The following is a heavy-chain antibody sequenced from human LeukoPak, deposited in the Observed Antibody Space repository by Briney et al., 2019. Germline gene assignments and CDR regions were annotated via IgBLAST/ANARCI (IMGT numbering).Heavy chain of an antibody. CDR3: AKTTAGNSSGRYPGWPVDY. D-gene: IGHD6-19*01. CDR2: VSGSGGIT. V-gene: IGHV3-23*01. CDR1: GFTLNSCV. J-gene: IGHJ4*02. Sequence: GGSLGLPCEPSGFTLNSCVMPGVRQAPGKGLEWVSHVSGSGGITYYADSVKGRFTISRDNSKNTLYLQMNSLRAEDTAVYYCAKTTAGNSSGRYPGWPVDYWGQGTLVTVSS.